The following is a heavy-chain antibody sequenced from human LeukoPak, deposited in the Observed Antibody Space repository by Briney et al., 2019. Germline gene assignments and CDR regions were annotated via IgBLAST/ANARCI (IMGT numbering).Heavy chain of an antibody. J-gene: IGHJ4*02. Sequence: KVSCKASRYTFTGYYMHGVRQAPGQGLAGMGWINPNSGGTNYVQKFTGRVNMTRDTSISTAYMELSRLRSDDTEVYYCARVGCSSWNDYWGQGTMVTVSS. D-gene: IGHD6-13*01. CDR2: INPNSGGT. CDR3: ARVGCSSWNDY. CDR1: RYTFTGYY. V-gene: IGHV1-2*02.